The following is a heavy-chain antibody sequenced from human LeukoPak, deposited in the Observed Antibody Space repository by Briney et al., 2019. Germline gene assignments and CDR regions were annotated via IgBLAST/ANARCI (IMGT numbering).Heavy chain of an antibody. J-gene: IGHJ4*02. V-gene: IGHV4-59*01. D-gene: IGHD1-26*01. CDR2: ISYSGST. Sequence: SETLSLTCTVSRGSTSSYHWNWMRQPPGKGLEGIGYISYSGSTSYNPSLKSRLTMSVDTSKNQFSLRLTSVTAADTAVYYCARDRIVGATTYFDYWGQGTLVTVSS. CDR3: ARDRIVGATTYFDY. CDR1: RGSTSSYH.